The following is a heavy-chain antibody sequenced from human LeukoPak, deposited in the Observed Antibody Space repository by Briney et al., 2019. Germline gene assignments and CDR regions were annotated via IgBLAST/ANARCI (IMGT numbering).Heavy chain of an antibody. CDR1: GYSISSGYY. CDR3: ARHFFDY. Sequence: PSETLSLTCTVSGYSISSGYYWGWIRQPPGKGLEWIGSIYHSGSTNYNPSLKSRVTISVDTSKNQFSLKLSSVTAADTAVYYCARHFFDYWGQGTLVTVSS. V-gene: IGHV4-38-2*02. J-gene: IGHJ4*02. D-gene: IGHD3-3*02. CDR2: IYHSGST.